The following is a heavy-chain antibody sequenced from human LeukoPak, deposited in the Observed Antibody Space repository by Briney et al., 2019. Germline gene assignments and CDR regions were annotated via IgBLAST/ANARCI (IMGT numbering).Heavy chain of an antibody. D-gene: IGHD4-11*01. CDR2: IYSNGNT. CDR1: GFTVSSTY. CDR3: ASSNGAPTDTHYYYMYV. J-gene: IGHJ6*03. Sequence: PGGSLRLSCEASGFTVSSTYMSWVRQAPGKGLEWVSAIYSNGNTYYTDSVKGRFTISRDNSRNTLDLQMNSLRAEDTAVYYCASSNGAPTDTHYYYMYVWGKGTTVTVSS. V-gene: IGHV3-53*01.